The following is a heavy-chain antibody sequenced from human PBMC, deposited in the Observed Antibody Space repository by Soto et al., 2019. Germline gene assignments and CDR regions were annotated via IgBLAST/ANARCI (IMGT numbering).Heavy chain of an antibody. CDR2: INHSGST. Sequence: PSETLSLTCAVYGGSFSGYYWSWIRQPPGKGLEWIGEINHSGSTNYNPSLKSRVTISVDTSKNQFSLKLSSVTAADTAVYYCARVSNGGSYYGYWGQGTLVTVSS. V-gene: IGHV4-34*01. CDR1: GGSFSGYY. D-gene: IGHD1-26*01. J-gene: IGHJ4*02. CDR3: ARVSNGGSYYGY.